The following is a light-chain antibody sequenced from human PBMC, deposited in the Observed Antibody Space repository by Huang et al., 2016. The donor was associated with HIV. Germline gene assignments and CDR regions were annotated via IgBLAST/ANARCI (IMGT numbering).Light chain of an antibody. Sequence: DIQMTQSPSSLSASVGDIVTITCQPSQDISNYLNWYQHKPGKAPKHLIFDASSLETGVPSRVSGSGSGTYFTLTIASLQPEDVATYYCQHYDDPYTFGQGTKLEIK. CDR2: DAS. CDR3: QHYDDPYT. V-gene: IGKV1-33*01. J-gene: IGKJ2*01. CDR1: QDISNY.